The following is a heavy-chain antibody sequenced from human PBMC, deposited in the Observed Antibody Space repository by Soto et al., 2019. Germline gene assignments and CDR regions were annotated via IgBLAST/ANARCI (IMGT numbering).Heavy chain of an antibody. V-gene: IGHV4-61*01. CDR3: ARDQGGGATSNYYYGMDV. D-gene: IGHD1-26*01. CDR2: IYYSGST. J-gene: IGHJ6*02. CDR1: GGSVSSGSYY. Sequence: SETLSLTCTVSGGSVSSGSYYWSWIRQPPGKGLEWIGYIYYSGSTNYNPSLKSRVTISVDTSKNQFPLKLSSVTAADTAVYYCARDQGGGATSNYYYGMDVWGQGTTVTVSS.